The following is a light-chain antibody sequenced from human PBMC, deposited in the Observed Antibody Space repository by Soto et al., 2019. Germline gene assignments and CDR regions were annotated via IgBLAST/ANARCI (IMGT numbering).Light chain of an antibody. Sequence: EIMMTQSPATLSLSPGERATISCRASQRIDGYLAWYQQKPGQAPKLLVYDASKLAGGVPARFSGSGFATEFTLTISSLEPEDFAIYYCQQYNDWAWTFGQGTKVDI. CDR3: QQYNDWAWT. V-gene: IGKV3-11*01. CDR2: DAS. CDR1: QRIDGY. J-gene: IGKJ1*01.